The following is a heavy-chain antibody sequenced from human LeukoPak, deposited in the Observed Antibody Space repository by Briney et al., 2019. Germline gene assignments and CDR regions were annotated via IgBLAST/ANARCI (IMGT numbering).Heavy chain of an antibody. CDR1: GFTFSTYA. V-gene: IGHV3-23*01. D-gene: IGHD6-19*01. CDR2: IGGGGPTT. CDR3: ARGFLGGTDQYFDS. J-gene: IGHJ4*02. Sequence: GGSLRPSCAASGFTFSTYAMNWVRQAPAKGLEWVSTIGGGGPTTDYADSVKDRFTISRDNSKNTLYLQMNSLRAEDTAVYFCARGFLGGTDQYFDSWGQGTLVTVSP.